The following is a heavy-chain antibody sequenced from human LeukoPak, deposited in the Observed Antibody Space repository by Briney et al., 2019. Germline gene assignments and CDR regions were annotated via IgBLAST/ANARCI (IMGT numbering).Heavy chain of an antibody. CDR3: ARNYDHYDSSGYYSTDFGYFQH. D-gene: IGHD3-22*01. V-gene: IGHV3-30-3*01. CDR1: GFTISSYA. J-gene: IGHJ1*01. Sequence: PGGSLRLSCAASGFTISSYAMHWVRQAPGKGLEWVAVISYDGSNKYYADSVKGRFTISRDNSKNTLYLQMNSLRAEDTAVYYCARNYDHYDSSGYYSTDFGYFQHWGQGTLVTVSS. CDR2: ISYDGSNK.